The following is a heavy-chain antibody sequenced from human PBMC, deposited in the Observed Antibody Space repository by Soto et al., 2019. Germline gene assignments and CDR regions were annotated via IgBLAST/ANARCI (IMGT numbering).Heavy chain of an antibody. CDR1: GFTFSSYA. J-gene: IGHJ6*03. CDR3: AKDLYYDFWSTETRIYYSYYMDV. Sequence: EVQLLESGGGLVQPGGSLRLSCAASGFTFSSYAMSWVRQAPGKGLEWVSAISGSGGSTDYADSVKGRFTIYRDNSKITLYLQMNILRAEDTAVYYCAKDLYYDFWSTETRIYYSYYMDVWRKGTTVTVSS. D-gene: IGHD3-3*01. V-gene: IGHV3-23*01. CDR2: ISGSGGST.